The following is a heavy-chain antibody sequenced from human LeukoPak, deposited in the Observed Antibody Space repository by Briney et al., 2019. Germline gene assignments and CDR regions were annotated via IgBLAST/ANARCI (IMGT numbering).Heavy chain of an antibody. CDR3: AKAAYSSSWRGDGDYYYYYMDV. J-gene: IGHJ6*03. D-gene: IGHD6-13*01. Sequence: GGSLRLSCAASGFTFSSYSMNWVRQAPGKGLEWVSSISSSSSYIYYADSVKGRFTISRDNAKNSLYLQMNSLRAEDTAVYYCAKAAYSSSWRGDGDYYYYYMDVWGKGTTVTVSS. CDR1: GFTFSSYS. V-gene: IGHV3-21*01. CDR2: ISSSSSYI.